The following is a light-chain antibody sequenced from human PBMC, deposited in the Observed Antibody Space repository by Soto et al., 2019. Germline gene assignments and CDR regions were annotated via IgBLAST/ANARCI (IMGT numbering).Light chain of an antibody. J-gene: IGLJ1*01. Sequence: QSVLTQPPSVSAASRQKVTISCSGSSSNIGNNYVSWYQQLPGTAPKLLIYDNNKRPSGIPDRFSGSKSGTSATLGITGLQTGDEADYYCGTWDSSLSAGVFGTGTKLTVL. V-gene: IGLV1-51*01. CDR2: DNN. CDR3: GTWDSSLSAGV. CDR1: SSNIGNNY.